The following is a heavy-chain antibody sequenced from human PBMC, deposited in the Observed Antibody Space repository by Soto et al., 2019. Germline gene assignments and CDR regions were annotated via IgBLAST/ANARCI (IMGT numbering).Heavy chain of an antibody. J-gene: IGHJ5*02. CDR2: ITGRGGGT. D-gene: IGHD3-16*01. Sequence: GGSLRLSCAASGFTFSSYAMSWVRQAPGKGLEWVSAITGRGGGTYYADSVKGRLTISRDNSKNTLYLQMNSLRADDTAVYYCAKEGGSEINWFDPWGQGTLVTVSS. V-gene: IGHV3-23*01. CDR1: GFTFSSYA. CDR3: AKEGGSEINWFDP.